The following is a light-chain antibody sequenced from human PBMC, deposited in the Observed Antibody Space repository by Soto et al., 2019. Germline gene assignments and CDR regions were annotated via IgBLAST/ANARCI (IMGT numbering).Light chain of an antibody. J-gene: IGLJ1*01. CDR2: DVS. CDR1: NSDVGGYNY. CDR3: SSYTSSSTPV. Sequence: QSALTQPASVSGSPGQSITISCTGTNSDVGGYNYVSWYQQHPGKAPKLMIYDVSNRPSGVSNRFSGSKSGNTASLTISGLQAEDEADYYCSSYTSSSTPVFGTGTKVT. V-gene: IGLV2-14*01.